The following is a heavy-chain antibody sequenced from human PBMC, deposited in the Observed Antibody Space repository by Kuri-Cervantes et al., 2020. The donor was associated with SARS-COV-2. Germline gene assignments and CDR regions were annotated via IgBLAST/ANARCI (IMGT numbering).Heavy chain of an antibody. D-gene: IGHD4-11*01. CDR2: IRSKANSYAT. CDR3: TSLSTVAPFDY. J-gene: IGHJ4*02. CDR1: GFTFSGSA. V-gene: IGHV3-73*01. Sequence: ESLKISCAASGFTFSGSAMHWVRQASGKGLEWVGRIRSKANSYATAYAASVKGRFTISRDDSKNTAYLQMNSLKTEDTAVYYCTSLSTVAPFDYWGQGTLVTVSS.